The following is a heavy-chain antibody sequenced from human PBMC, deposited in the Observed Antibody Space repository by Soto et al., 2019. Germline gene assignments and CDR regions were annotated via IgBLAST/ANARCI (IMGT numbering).Heavy chain of an antibody. CDR3: AKVRAVAGSSMNY. V-gene: IGHV3-23*01. D-gene: IGHD6-19*01. Sequence: GWSLRLSCAAPGFIFNNYGMTWVRQAPGKGLEWVSHITPNGGITNYADSVKGRFTISRDNSKDMLFLQMNGLRVEDTAVYYCAKVRAVAGSSMNYWGQGTLVTVSS. CDR1: GFIFNNYG. CDR2: ITPNGGIT. J-gene: IGHJ4*02.